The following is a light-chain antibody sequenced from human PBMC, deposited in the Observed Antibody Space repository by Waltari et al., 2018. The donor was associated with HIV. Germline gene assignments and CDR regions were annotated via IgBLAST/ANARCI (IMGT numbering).Light chain of an antibody. CDR2: AAS. V-gene: IGKV1-39*01. CDR1: QSITIF. Sequence: DIKMTQSPSSLSASVGDRVTITCRASQSITIFLKWYQQKPGKAPKLLIYAASSLQSGVPSRFSGSGSGTHFTLTISSLQPEDFATYYCQQSYSTPYTFGQGTKLEIK. CDR3: QQSYSTPYT. J-gene: IGKJ2*01.